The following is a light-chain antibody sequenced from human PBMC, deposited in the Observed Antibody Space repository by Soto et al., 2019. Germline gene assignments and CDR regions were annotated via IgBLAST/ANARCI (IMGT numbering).Light chain of an antibody. CDR3: QQHKDWPLT. CDR2: DAS. V-gene: IGKV3-11*01. Sequence: EIVLTQSPATLSLSPGERATLSCRASQYISIYLAWYQQKPGQAPRLLIYDASNRATGIPARFSGGWSGTDFTLTISSLEPEDSAVYFCQQHKDWPLTFGGGTTVEIK. CDR1: QYISIY. J-gene: IGKJ4*01.